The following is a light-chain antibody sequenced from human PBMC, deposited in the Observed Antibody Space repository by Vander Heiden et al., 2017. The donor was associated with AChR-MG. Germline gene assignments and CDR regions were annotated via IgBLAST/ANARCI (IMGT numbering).Light chain of an antibody. CDR3: QSYDVTLSGVV. Sequence: SVLTQPPSVSGAPRQRVSLACTGGSANIGAGSDVHWSQQLPGATPKLLIYGNFYRPSGLPDRFAGSNSGTSAYLAITGLQAGDEADYDGQSYDVTLSGVVFGGGTKLTVL. J-gene: IGLJ2*01. CDR2: GNF. CDR1: SANIGAGSD. V-gene: IGLV1-40*01.